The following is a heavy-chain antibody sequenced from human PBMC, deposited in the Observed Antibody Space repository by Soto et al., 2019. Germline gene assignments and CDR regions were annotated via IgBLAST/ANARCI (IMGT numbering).Heavy chain of an antibody. Sequence: GAAVKLSCKASGGTFSSYTISWVRQAPGQGLEWMGRIIPILGIANYAQKFQGRVTITADKSTSTAYMELSSLRSEDTAVYYCASGASYCSSTSCYLDYWGQGTLVTVSS. CDR3: ASGASYCSSTSCYLDY. CDR2: IIPILGIA. V-gene: IGHV1-69*02. D-gene: IGHD2-2*01. J-gene: IGHJ4*02. CDR1: GGTFSSYT.